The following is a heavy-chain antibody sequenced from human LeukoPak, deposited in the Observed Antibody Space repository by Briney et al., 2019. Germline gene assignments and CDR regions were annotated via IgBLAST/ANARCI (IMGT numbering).Heavy chain of an antibody. Sequence: PGGDLRLSYAASRFTFSSYGMHSVLQSPIKGLKWMAFIRHDGSDKDYVDSVKGRFTISRDNSKNTLYLQMNSLRAEDTAVYYCAKDRDKGNYYFDYWGQGTLVTVSS. CDR1: RFTFSSYG. D-gene: IGHD1-7*01. V-gene: IGHV3-30*02. CDR2: IRHDGSDK. J-gene: IGHJ4*02. CDR3: AKDRDKGNYYFDY.